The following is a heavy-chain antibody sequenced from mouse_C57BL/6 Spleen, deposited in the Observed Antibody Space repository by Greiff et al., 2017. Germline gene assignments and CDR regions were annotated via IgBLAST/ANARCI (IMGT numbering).Heavy chain of an antibody. D-gene: IGHD4-1*01. V-gene: IGHV5-12*01. CDR3: ARQTNWGFDY. J-gene: IGHJ2*01. CDR2: ISNGGGST. Sequence: EVKLVESGGGLVQPGGSLKLSCAASGFTFSDYYMYWVRQTPEKRLEWVAYISNGGGSTYYPDTVKGRFTISRDNAKNTLYLQMSRLKSEDTAMYYCARQTNWGFDYWGQGTTLTVSS. CDR1: GFTFSDYY.